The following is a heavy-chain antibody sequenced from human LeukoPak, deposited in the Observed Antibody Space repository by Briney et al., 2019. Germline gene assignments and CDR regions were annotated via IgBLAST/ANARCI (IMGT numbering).Heavy chain of an antibody. CDR1: GYTFTGYY. CDR3: ARRPRYSSSWYDY. D-gene: IGHD6-13*01. CDR2: IIPIFGTA. V-gene: IGHV1-69*13. J-gene: IGHJ4*02. Sequence: ASVKVSCKASGYTFTGYYMHWVRQAPGQGLEWMGGIIPIFGTANYAQKFQGRVTITADESTSTAYMELSSLRSEDTAVYYCARRPRYSSSWYDYWGQGTLVTVSS.